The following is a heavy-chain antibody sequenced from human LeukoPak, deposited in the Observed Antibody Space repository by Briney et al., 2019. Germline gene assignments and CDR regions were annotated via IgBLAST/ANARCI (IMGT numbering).Heavy chain of an antibody. D-gene: IGHD6-13*01. Sequence: PSETLSLTCTVSGGSISSYYWSWIRQPAGKGLEWIGRIYTSGSTNYNPSLKSRVTMSVDTSKNQFSLKLSSVTAADTAVYYCAGHIAAQVAHRYFDYWGQGTLVTVSS. J-gene: IGHJ4*02. CDR3: AGHIAAQVAHRYFDY. V-gene: IGHV4-4*07. CDR2: IYTSGST. CDR1: GGSISSYY.